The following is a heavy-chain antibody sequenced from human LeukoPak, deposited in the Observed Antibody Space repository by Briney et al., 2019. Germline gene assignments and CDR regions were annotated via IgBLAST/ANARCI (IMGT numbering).Heavy chain of an antibody. Sequence: GSLRLSCAASGFTFSSYGINWVRQTPGKGLEWIGSIHDSGSTYYDPSLKSRVTISVDTSKNQFSLKLNSVTAADTAVYYCARHYGPWGQGTLVTVSS. CDR1: GFTFSSYGIN. V-gene: IGHV4-39*01. J-gene: IGHJ5*02. CDR2: IHDSGST. CDR3: ARHYGP. D-gene: IGHD3-10*01.